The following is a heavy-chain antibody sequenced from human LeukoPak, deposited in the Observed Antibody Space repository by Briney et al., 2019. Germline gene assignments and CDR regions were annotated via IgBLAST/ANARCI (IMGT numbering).Heavy chain of an antibody. CDR3: ARPNGYCSSTSCYDY. CDR1: GGSISSSSHY. Sequence: SETLSLTCAVSGGSISSSSHYWGWIRQPPGKGLEWIGSVNYSGSTYYNPSLKSRVTISVDTSKNQFSLKLSSVTAADTAVYYCARPNGYCSSTSCYDYWGQGTLVTVSS. D-gene: IGHD2-2*03. V-gene: IGHV4-39*01. CDR2: VNYSGST. J-gene: IGHJ4*02.